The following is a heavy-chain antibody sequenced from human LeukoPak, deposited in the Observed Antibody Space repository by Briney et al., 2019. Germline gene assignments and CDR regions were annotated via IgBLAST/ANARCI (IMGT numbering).Heavy chain of an antibody. J-gene: IGHJ5*02. CDR2: IYYSGST. CDR3: ARDAYYYDSSGYYFREPWFDP. D-gene: IGHD3-22*01. V-gene: IGHV4-59*01. CDR1: GGSISSYY. Sequence: SETLSLTCTVSGGSISSYYWSWIRQPPGKGLEWIGYIYYSGSTNYNPSLKSRVTISVDTSKNQFSLKLSSVTAADTAVYYCARDAYYYDSSGYYFREPWFDPWGQGTLVTVSS.